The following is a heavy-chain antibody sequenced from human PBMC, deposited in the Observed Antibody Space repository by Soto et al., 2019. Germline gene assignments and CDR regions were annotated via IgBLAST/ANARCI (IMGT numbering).Heavy chain of an antibody. CDR1: GGTFSSYR. D-gene: IGHD6-13*01. J-gene: IGHJ4*02. CDR3: VRDSGAKLSSS. CDR2: IVPIYRTA. Sequence: QVQLVQSGAEVKKPGSSVKVSCKASGGTFSSYRINWVRQAPGQGLEWVGGIVPIYRTADYAQKFQGRVTITADESARTFYMELRSLKSQDTAVYYCVRDSGAKLSSSWGQGPLVTVSS. V-gene: IGHV1-69*01.